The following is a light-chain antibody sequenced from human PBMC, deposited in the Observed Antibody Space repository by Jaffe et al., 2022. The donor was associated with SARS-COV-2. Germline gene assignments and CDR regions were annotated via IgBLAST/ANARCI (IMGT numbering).Light chain of an antibody. J-gene: IGLJ1*01. V-gene: IGLV2-14*01. CDR2: DVS. CDR1: RSDVGAYNY. CDR3: NSYTGSNTYV. Sequence: QSALTQAASVSGFPGQSITVSCTGTRSDVGAYNYVSWYQQHPGKAPKLLIYDVSNRPTGVSNRFSGSKSGNTASLTISGLQAEDEADYYCNSYTGSNTYVFGTGTKVTVL.